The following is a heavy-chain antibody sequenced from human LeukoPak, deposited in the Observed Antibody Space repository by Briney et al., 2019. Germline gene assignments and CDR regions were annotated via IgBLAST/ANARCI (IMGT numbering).Heavy chain of an antibody. Sequence: GGSLRLSCAASGFTFSSYGMSWVRQAPGKGLEWVSAISGSGGSTYYADSVKGRFTISRDNAKNSLYLQMNSLRAEDMALYYCAKDNRDYYYYYYMDVWGKGTTVTVSS. CDR2: ISGSGGST. V-gene: IGHV3-23*01. D-gene: IGHD2/OR15-2a*01. CDR1: GFTFSSYG. CDR3: AKDNRDYYYYYYMDV. J-gene: IGHJ6*03.